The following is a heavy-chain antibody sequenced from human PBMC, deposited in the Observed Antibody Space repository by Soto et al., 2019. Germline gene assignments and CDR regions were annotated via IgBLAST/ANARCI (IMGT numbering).Heavy chain of an antibody. Sequence: QVQLVESGGGVVRPGRSLRLSCAASGFTFRRYAVHWVRQAPGKGLEWVAVISYDGTNKYYADSVKGRFTISRDNSKNTLYLQMNSLRGEDTAVYYCARDGDYGDYDLDCWGQGTLVIVSS. V-gene: IGHV3-30-3*01. CDR3: ARDGDYGDYDLDC. J-gene: IGHJ4*02. D-gene: IGHD4-17*01. CDR1: GFTFRRYA. CDR2: ISYDGTNK.